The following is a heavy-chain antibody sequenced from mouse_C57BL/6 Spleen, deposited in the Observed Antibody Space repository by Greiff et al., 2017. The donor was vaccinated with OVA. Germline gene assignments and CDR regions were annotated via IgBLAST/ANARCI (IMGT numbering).Heavy chain of an antibody. CDR1: GYSFTGYY. V-gene: IGHV1-42*01. CDR2: INPSTGGT. Sequence: VQLQQSGPELVKPGASVKISCKASGYSFTGYYMNWVKQSPEKSLEWIGEINPSTGGTTYNQKFKAKATLTVDKSSSTAYMQLKSLTSEDSAVYYCARKRHSYGSSYWYFDVWGTGTTVTVSS. J-gene: IGHJ1*03. D-gene: IGHD1-1*01. CDR3: ARKRHSYGSSYWYFDV.